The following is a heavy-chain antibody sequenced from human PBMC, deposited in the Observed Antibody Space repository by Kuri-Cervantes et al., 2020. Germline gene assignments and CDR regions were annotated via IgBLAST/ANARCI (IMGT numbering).Heavy chain of an antibody. D-gene: IGHD3-10*01. Sequence: ASVKVSCKVSGYTLTDLSMHWVRQAPGKGLEWMGGFDPEDGETIYAQKFQGRVTMTEDTSTDTAYMELSSLRSEDTAVYYCARDGITYYYGSGSPPPPRYYMDVWGKGTTVTVSS. V-gene: IGHV1-24*01. CDR3: ARDGITYYYGSGSPPPPRYYMDV. CDR2: FDPEDGET. CDR1: GYTLTDLS. J-gene: IGHJ6*03.